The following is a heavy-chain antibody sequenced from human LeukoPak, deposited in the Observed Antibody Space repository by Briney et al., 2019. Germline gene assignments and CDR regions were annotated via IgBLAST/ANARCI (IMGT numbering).Heavy chain of an antibody. CDR1: GFTFSDYY. D-gene: IGHD5-18*01. CDR2: ISSSSSYT. Sequence: PGGSLRLSCAASGFTFSDYYMSWIRQAPGQGLEWVSYISSSSSYTNYADSVKGRFTISRDNAKNSMYLQMNSMRAEDTAVYYCARDQGGYGSDNWFDPWGQGTLVTVSS. CDR3: ARDQGGYGSDNWFDP. V-gene: IGHV3-11*05. J-gene: IGHJ5*02.